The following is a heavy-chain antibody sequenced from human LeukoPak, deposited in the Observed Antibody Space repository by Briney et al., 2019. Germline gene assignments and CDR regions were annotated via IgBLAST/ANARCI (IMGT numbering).Heavy chain of an antibody. CDR3: ARDWTSGFHSLDY. J-gene: IGHJ4*02. CDR2: IFYSGTT. V-gene: IGHV4-59*01. Sequence: TSETLSLTCTVSGGSIRAYYWSWIRQPPGKGLEWIGHIFYSGTTNYNPSLKSRVTISVDTSKNQFSLKLTSVTAADTAVYYCARDWTSGFHSLDYWGQGTLVTVSS. D-gene: IGHD3-22*01. CDR1: GGSIRAYY.